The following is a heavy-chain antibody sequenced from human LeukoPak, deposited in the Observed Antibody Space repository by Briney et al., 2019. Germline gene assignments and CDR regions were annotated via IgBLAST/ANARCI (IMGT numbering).Heavy chain of an antibody. Sequence: GRSLRLSCAASGFTFDDYAMHWVRQAPGKGLEWVSGISCNSGSIGYADSVKGRFTISRDNAKNSLYLQMNSLRAEDTALYYCSKDIRRWLQSSYFDHWGQGTLVTVSS. CDR2: ISCNSGSI. CDR1: GFTFDDYA. D-gene: IGHD5-24*01. CDR3: SKDIRRWLQSSYFDH. V-gene: IGHV3-9*01. J-gene: IGHJ4*02.